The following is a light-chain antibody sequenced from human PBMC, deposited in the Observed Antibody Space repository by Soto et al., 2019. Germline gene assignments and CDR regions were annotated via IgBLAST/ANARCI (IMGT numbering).Light chain of an antibody. CDR3: QQHNQWPIT. CDR1: QSAGTF. Sequence: IVMTQSPSTLSVSPGETASLSCRASQSAGTFLAWYQQKPGQAPRLLIYYISTRATGIPARFSGSGSGTEFTLTINSLQSEDSAVYYCQQHNQWPITFGQGTRLEIK. V-gene: IGKV3D-15*01. CDR2: YIS. J-gene: IGKJ5*01.